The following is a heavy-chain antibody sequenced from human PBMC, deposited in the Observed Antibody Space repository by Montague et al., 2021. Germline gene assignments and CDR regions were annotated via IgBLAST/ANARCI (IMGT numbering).Heavy chain of an antibody. V-gene: IGHV3-30-3*01. J-gene: IGHJ1*01. CDR1: GFTFSSYA. CDR2: ISYDGSNK. CDR3: ARSLTSGLLAEYFQH. D-gene: IGHD6-19*01. Sequence: SLRLSCPASGFTFSSYAMHWVRQAPGKGLEWVAVISYDGSNKYYADSVKGRFTISRDNSKNTMYLQMSSLRAEDTAVNYCARSLTSGLLAEYFQHWGQGTLVTVSS.